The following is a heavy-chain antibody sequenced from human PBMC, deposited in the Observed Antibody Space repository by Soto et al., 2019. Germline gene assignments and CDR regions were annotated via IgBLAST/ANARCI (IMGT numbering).Heavy chain of an antibody. Sequence: QVQLQESGPGLVKPSETLSLTCTVSGGSVSSGSYYWSWIRQPPGKGLEWIGYIYYSGSTNYNPSLKSRVTISVDTSKNQFSLKLSSVTAADTAVYYCARDSFYYDSSGFDYWGQGTLVTVSS. CDR2: IYYSGST. CDR1: GGSVSSGSYY. D-gene: IGHD3-22*01. V-gene: IGHV4-61*01. J-gene: IGHJ4*02. CDR3: ARDSFYYDSSGFDY.